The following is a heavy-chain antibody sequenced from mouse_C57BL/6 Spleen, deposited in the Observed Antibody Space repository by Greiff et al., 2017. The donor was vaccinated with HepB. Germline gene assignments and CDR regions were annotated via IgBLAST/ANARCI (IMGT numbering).Heavy chain of an antibody. V-gene: IGHV1-15*01. Sequence: VQLVESGAELVRPGASVTLSCKASGYTFTDYEMHWVKQTPVHGLEWIGAIDPETGGTAYNQKFKGKAILTADKSSSTAYMELRSLTSEDSAVYYCTRALIYYDYDGFAYWGQGTLVTVSA. CDR3: TRALIYYDYDGFAY. J-gene: IGHJ3*01. CDR1: GYTFTDYE. D-gene: IGHD2-4*01. CDR2: IDPETGGT.